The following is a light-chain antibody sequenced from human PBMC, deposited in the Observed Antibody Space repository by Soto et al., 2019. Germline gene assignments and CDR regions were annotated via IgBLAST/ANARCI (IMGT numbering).Light chain of an antibody. CDR2: EGT. CDR1: SSDVGTYKF. Sequence: QSVLTQPASVSGSPGRSITISCTGTSSDVGTYKFVSWYQQHPGKVPTLMIHEGTKRPSGVSNRFSGSKSGNTATLTISGLQPEDEANYYCCSYAGTSFWVFGGGTKLTVL. V-gene: IGLV2-23*01. J-gene: IGLJ3*02. CDR3: CSYAGTSFWV.